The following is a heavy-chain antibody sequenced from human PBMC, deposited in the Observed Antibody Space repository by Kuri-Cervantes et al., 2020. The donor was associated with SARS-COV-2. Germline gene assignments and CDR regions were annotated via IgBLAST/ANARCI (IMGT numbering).Heavy chain of an antibody. V-gene: IGHV1-69*05. Sequence: SVKVSCKASGGTFSSYAISWVRQAPGQGLEWMGGIIPIFGTANYAQKFQGRVTITTDESTSTAYMELSRLRPEDTAVYYCAREGGDGYTTFSAFNYWGQGTLVTVSS. CDR1: GGTFSSYA. CDR2: IIPIFGTA. CDR3: AREGGDGYTTFSAFNY. D-gene: IGHD2/OR15-2a*01. J-gene: IGHJ4*02.